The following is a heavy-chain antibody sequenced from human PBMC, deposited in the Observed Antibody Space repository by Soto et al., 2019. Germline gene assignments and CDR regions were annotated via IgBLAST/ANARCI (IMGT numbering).Heavy chain of an antibody. J-gene: IGHJ3*02. Sequence: SETLSLTCAVSGGSISSSNWWSWVRQPPGKGLEWIGEIYHSGSTNYNPSLKSRVTISVDKSKNQFSLKLSSVTAADTAVYYCAGTSWWDRKGAFDIWGQGTMVTVSS. CDR1: GGSISSSNW. V-gene: IGHV4-4*02. CDR3: AGTSWWDRKGAFDI. D-gene: IGHD2-8*02. CDR2: IYHSGST.